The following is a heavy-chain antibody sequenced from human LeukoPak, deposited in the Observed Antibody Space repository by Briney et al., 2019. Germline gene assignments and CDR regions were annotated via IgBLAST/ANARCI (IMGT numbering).Heavy chain of an antibody. CDR1: GDSVSSNSAA. V-gene: IGHV6-1*01. CDR3: ARSLTLGIAMVNGYYYYYYMDV. Sequence: SQTLSLTCAISGDSVSSNSAAWNWIRQSPSRGLEWLGRTYYRYKWYNDYAVSVKSRITINPDTSKNQFSLQLNSVTPEDTAVYCCARSLTLGIAMVNGYYYYYYMDVWGKGTTVTVSS. CDR2: TYYRYKWYN. J-gene: IGHJ6*03. D-gene: IGHD5-18*01.